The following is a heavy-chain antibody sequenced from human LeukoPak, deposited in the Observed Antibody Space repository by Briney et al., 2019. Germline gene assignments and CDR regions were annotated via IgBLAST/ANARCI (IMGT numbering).Heavy chain of an antibody. CDR3: ARDSFPDPGVVSAFDY. J-gene: IGHJ4*02. CDR2: ISSSSSYI. V-gene: IGHV3-21*01. D-gene: IGHD3-3*01. CDR1: GFTFSSYS. Sequence: GGSLRLSCAASGFTFSSYSMNWVRQAPGKGLEWVSSISSSSSYIYYADSLKGRFTVSRDNTKNSLYLQMNSLRAEDTAVYYWARDSFPDPGVVSAFDYWGQGTLVTVSS.